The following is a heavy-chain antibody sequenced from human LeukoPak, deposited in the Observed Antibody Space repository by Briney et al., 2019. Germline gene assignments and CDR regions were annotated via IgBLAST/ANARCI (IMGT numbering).Heavy chain of an antibody. D-gene: IGHD6-19*01. CDR1: GGPFSGYY. CDR2: INHSGST. V-gene: IGHV4-34*01. CDR3: ARGAAVAGL. J-gene: IGHJ4*02. Sequence: SETLSLTCAVYGGPFSGYYWSWIRQPPGKGLEWIGEINHSGSTNYNPSLKSRVTISVDTSKNQFSLKLSSVTAADTAVYYCARGAAVAGLWGQGTLVTDSS.